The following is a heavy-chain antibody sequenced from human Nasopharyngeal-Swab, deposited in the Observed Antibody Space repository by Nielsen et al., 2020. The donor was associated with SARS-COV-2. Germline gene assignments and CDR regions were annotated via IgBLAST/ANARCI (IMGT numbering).Heavy chain of an antibody. CDR2: IYYRGST. D-gene: IGHD6-19*01. Sequence: SETLSLTCTVSGGSISSSSYYWGWIRQPPGKGLEWIGSIYYRGSTYYNPSLKSRVTISVDTSKNQFSLKLSSVTAADTAVYYCARDYDRWLVFDYWGQGTLVTVSS. J-gene: IGHJ4*02. CDR3: ARDYDRWLVFDY. CDR1: GGSISSSSYY. V-gene: IGHV4-39*07.